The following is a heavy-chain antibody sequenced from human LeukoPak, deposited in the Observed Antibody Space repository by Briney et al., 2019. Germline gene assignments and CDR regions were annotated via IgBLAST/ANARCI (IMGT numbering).Heavy chain of an antibody. J-gene: IGHJ3*02. V-gene: IGHV4-39*01. CDR1: GGSISGSSYY. CDR2: IYYSGST. CDR3: ARREYDSSGYSAFDI. Sequence: EPSETLSLTCTVSGGSISGSSYYWGWIRQPPGKGLEWIGSIYYSGSTYYNPSLKSRVTISVDTSKNQFSLKLSSVTAADTAVYYCARREYDSSGYSAFDIWGQGTMVTVSS. D-gene: IGHD3-22*01.